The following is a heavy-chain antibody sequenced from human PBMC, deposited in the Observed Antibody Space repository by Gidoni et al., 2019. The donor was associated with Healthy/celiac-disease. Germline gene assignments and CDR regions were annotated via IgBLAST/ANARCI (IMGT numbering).Heavy chain of an antibody. J-gene: IGHJ4*02. CDR3: AKDWSRGDVWGSYRYLV. D-gene: IGHD3-16*02. CDR1: GFTFSSYA. Sequence: EVQLLESGGGLVHPGGSLGLSCAASGFTFSSYAMGWVRQAPGKGLGGVSAISGSGGSTYYADAVKGRFTISRDNSKNTLYLQMNSLRAEDTAVYYCAKDWSRGDVWGSYRYLVWGQGTLVTVSS. CDR2: ISGSGGST. V-gene: IGHV3-23*01.